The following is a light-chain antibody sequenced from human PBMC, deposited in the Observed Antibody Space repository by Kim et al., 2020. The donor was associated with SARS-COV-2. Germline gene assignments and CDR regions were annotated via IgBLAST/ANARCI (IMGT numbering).Light chain of an antibody. CDR1: QIISTW. V-gene: IGKV1-5*03. J-gene: IGKJ2*01. Sequence: GDRVTITCRASQIISTWLAWYQQKPGRAPKLLIYKTSTLESGVPSRFSGSGSGTEFTLTISSLQPDDFATYYCQQLYTFGQGTKLEI. CDR3: QQLYT. CDR2: KTS.